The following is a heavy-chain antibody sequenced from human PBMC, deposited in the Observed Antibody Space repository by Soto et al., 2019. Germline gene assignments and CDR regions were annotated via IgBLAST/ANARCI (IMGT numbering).Heavy chain of an antibody. CDR3: ARLLRFLEWLPAHPYYGMDV. V-gene: IGHV4-39*01. J-gene: IGHJ6*02. CDR1: VGSISSSSYS. CDR2: IYYSGST. Sequence: SETLSLTCTVSVGSISSSSYSGGWFRRPPGKGLKWIGSIYYSGSTYYNPSLKSRVTISVDTSKNQFSLKLSSVTAADTAVYYCARLLRFLEWLPAHPYYGMDVWGQGTTVTVS. D-gene: IGHD3-3*01.